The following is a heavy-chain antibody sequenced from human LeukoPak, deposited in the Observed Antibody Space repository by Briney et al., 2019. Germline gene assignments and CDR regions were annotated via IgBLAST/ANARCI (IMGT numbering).Heavy chain of an antibody. V-gene: IGHV3-21*01. CDR2: ISSSSSYI. CDR1: GFTFSSYS. Sequence: PGGSLRLSCAASGFTFSSYSMNWARQAPGKGLEWVSYISSSSSYIYSADSVKGRFTISRDNAKNSLYLQMNSLRAEDTAVYYCARVFLRYDAFDIWGQGTMVTVSS. CDR3: ARVFLRYDAFDI. J-gene: IGHJ3*02. D-gene: IGHD3-10*02.